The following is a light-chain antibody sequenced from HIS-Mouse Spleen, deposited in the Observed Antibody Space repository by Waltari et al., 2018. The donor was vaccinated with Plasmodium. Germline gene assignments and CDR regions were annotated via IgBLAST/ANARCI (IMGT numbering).Light chain of an antibody. Sequence: PGQSITISCTGTSSDVGSYNLVSWYQQHPGKAPNLMIYEGSKRTSGVSNRFSGSKSGTTASLTIAGLQAEDEADYYCCSYAGSSTHVVFGGGTKLTVL. CDR3: CSYAGSSTHVV. J-gene: IGLJ2*01. CDR2: EGS. CDR1: SSDVGSYNL. V-gene: IGLV2-23*01.